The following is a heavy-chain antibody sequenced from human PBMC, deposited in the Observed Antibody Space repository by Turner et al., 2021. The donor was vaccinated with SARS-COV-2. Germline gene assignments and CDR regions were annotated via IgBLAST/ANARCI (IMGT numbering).Heavy chain of an antibody. CDR1: GGSIGSGASY. CDR3: ARAGTDWLQYYYFDY. D-gene: IGHD3-9*01. CDR2: INYSRST. V-gene: IGHV4-31*03. J-gene: IGHJ4*02. Sequence: QLQLQESGPGLVPPSQTLSLTCPVSGGSIGSGASYWSWIRQHPGKGLEWLWYINYSRSTYYNPSLKSRVTISVDTSKNQFSLKLSYVTAAETAVYDGARAGTDWLQYYYFDYWGQGTLVTVSS.